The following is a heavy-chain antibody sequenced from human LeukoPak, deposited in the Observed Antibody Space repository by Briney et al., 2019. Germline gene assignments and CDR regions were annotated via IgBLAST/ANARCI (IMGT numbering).Heavy chain of an antibody. Sequence: SDTLSLTCTVSGGSISSGDYYWSWIRQPPGKGLEWIGYIYYSGSTYYNPSLKSRVTISVDTSKNQFSLKLSSVTAADTAVYYCARGYFYDGSGYPPHFDYWGQGTLVTVSS. D-gene: IGHD3-22*01. V-gene: IGHV4-30-4*02. CDR2: IYYSGST. J-gene: IGHJ4*02. CDR3: ARGYFYDGSGYPPHFDY. CDR1: GGSISSGDYY.